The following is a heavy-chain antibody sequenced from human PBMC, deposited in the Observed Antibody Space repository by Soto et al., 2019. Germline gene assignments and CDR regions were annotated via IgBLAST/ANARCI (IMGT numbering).Heavy chain of an antibody. CDR3: AKVLSGSYLFYFDY. CDR2: ISWNSGSI. V-gene: IGHV3-9*01. J-gene: IGHJ4*02. CDR1: GFTFDEYG. D-gene: IGHD1-26*01. Sequence: EMQLVESGGDLVQPGRSLRLSCAASGFTFDEYGMNWVRQAPGKGLEWVSGISWNSGSIGYADSVKGRCTISRDNAKNSLYLQMNSLTVEDTALYYCAKVLSGSYLFYFDYWGQGTLVTVSS.